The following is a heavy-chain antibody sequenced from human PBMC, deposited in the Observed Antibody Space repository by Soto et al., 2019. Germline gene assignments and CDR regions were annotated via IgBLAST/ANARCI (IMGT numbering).Heavy chain of an antibody. CDR2: IFFTGAT. CDR1: GASISSGSHV. Sequence: SETLSLTCTVSGASISSGSHVWGWIRQPPGKGLEWIADIFFTGATYYNPSLRSRVTISLDTSKEQFSLTLSSVTAADTAVYYCSRLTSRIAAASHVRSNCLDPWGPGTLVTVSS. D-gene: IGHD6-25*01. CDR3: SRLTSRIAAASHVRSNCLDP. V-gene: IGHV4-39*01. J-gene: IGHJ5*02.